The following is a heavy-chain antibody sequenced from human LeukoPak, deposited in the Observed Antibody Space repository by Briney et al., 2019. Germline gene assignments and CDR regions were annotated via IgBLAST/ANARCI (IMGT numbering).Heavy chain of an antibody. CDR3: ARVLGVAGPYYFDY. Sequence: SETLSLTCTVSGDSVNSDSYYWSWIRQPPGKGLEWIGYVYYSGSTNYNPALKSRVTISVDTSKNQFSLRLNSVTTADTAVYFCARVLGVAGPYYFDYWGQGSLVTVSS. CDR2: VYYSGST. V-gene: IGHV4-61*01. CDR1: GDSVNSDSYY. J-gene: IGHJ4*02. D-gene: IGHD6-19*01.